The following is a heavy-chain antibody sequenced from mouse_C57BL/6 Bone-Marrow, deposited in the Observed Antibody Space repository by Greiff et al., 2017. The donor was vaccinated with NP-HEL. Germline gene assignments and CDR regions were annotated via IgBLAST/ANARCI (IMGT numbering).Heavy chain of an antibody. CDR3: ARSHYYAMDY. Sequence: QVQLKESGAELVRPGASVKLSCKASGYTFTDYYIHWVKQRPGQGLEWIARIYPGSGNTYYNEKFKGKATLTAEKSSSTAYMQLSSLTSEDSAVYFCARSHYYAMDYWGQGTSVTVSS. CDR1: GYTFTDYY. J-gene: IGHJ4*01. V-gene: IGHV1-76*01. CDR2: IYPGSGNT.